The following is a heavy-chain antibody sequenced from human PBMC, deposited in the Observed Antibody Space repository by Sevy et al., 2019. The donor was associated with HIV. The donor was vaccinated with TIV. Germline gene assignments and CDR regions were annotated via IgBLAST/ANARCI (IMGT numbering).Heavy chain of an antibody. V-gene: IGHV3-15*01. CDR1: GFTFSYAW. Sequence: GGSLRLSCVASGFTFSYAWMSWVRQAPGKGLEWVGRIKSRPDGGTTDYAAPVKGRFTISRDDSKNTLYLQMNSLKTEDTGVYYCSTDPIIVLLVTDGMDVWGQGITVTVSS. D-gene: IGHD2-8*01. CDR3: STDPIIVLLVTDGMDV. J-gene: IGHJ6*02. CDR2: IKSRPDGGTT.